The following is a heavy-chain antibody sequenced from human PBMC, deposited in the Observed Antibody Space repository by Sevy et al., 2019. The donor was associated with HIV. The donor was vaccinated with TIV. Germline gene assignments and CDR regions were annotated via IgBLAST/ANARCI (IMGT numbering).Heavy chain of an antibody. CDR3: AKTQYSGSYTGYFDY. D-gene: IGHD1-26*01. Sequence: GGSLRLSCAASGFTISSYGMHWVRQAPGKGLEWVAVISYDGSNKCYADSVKGRFTISRDNSKNTLYLQMNSLRAEDTAVYYCAKTQYSGSYTGYFDYWGQGTLVTVSS. CDR1: GFTISSYG. V-gene: IGHV3-30*18. CDR2: ISYDGSNK. J-gene: IGHJ4*02.